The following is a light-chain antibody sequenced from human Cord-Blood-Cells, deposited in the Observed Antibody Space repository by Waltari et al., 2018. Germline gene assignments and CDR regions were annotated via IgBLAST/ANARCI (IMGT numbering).Light chain of an antibody. Sequence: SALTQPASVSGSPGQSITISCTGTSSAVGSYNLVSWYQQHPGKAPKLMIYEGSKRPSGVSNRFSGSKSGNTASLTISGLQAEDEADYYCCSYAGSSTLVVFGGGTKLTVL. CDR2: EGS. J-gene: IGLJ2*01. CDR1: SSAVGSYNL. V-gene: IGLV2-23*01. CDR3: CSYAGSSTLVV.